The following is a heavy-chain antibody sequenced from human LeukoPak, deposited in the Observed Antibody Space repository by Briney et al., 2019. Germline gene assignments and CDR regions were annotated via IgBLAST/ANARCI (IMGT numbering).Heavy chain of an antibody. CDR2: ISASNGNT. CDR1: GYTFTSSG. V-gene: IGHV1-18*01. Sequence: ASVKLSCKASGYTFTSSGISWVRQAPGHRLEWMGWISASNGNTNYAQKLQGRVTMTTATSTSTAYMELRSLRSDDTAVYYWARVVGYSGYELYYNYYCMDVWGKGTTGTVSS. J-gene: IGHJ6*03. CDR3: ARVVGYSGYELYYNYYCMDV. D-gene: IGHD5-12*01.